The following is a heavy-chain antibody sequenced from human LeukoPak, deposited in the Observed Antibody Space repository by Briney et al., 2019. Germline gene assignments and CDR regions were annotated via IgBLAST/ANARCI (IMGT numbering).Heavy chain of an antibody. Sequence: TGGSLRLSCAASGLTFSTYNMNWVRQAPGKGLEWVSYIDSSNSPIYYADSVKGRFTISRDNGKNSLYLQMNSPRDENTAVYYCARDRCSGGSCYLDYWGQGTLVTVSS. D-gene: IGHD2-15*01. J-gene: IGHJ4*02. CDR2: IDSSNSPI. V-gene: IGHV3-48*02. CDR1: GLTFSTYN. CDR3: ARDRCSGGSCYLDY.